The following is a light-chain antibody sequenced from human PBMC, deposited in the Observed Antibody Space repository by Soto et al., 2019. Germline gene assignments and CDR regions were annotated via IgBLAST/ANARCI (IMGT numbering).Light chain of an antibody. J-gene: IGLJ7*01. CDR1: TSNIGRNS. CDR3: SSYTSSSTAV. V-gene: IGLV1-44*01. CDR2: GDV. Sequence: QSVLTQPPSASGTPGQRFTISCSGSTSNIGRNSVYWYQQLPGTAPKLVMYGDVQRPSGVPDRFSGSKSGNTASLTISGLQAEDEADYYCSSYTSSSTAVFGGGTQLTVL.